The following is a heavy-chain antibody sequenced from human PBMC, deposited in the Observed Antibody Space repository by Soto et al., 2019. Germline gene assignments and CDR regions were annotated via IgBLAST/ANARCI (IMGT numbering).Heavy chain of an antibody. CDR2: IIPIFGTA. CDR3: ARGLISMRQIAYFQH. CDR1: GGTFSSYA. Sequence: SVKVSCKASGGTFSSYAISWVRQAPGQGLEWMGGIIPIFGTANYAQKFQGRVTITADESTSTAYMELSSLRSEDTAVYYCARGLISMRQIAYFQHWGQGTLVTVSS. V-gene: IGHV1-69*13. D-gene: IGHD3-22*01. J-gene: IGHJ1*01.